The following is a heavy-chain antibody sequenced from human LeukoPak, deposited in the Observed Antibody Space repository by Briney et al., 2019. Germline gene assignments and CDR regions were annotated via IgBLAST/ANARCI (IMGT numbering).Heavy chain of an antibody. CDR3: AKARQWELPLVFDY. CDR2: ISGSGGST. J-gene: IGHJ4*02. D-gene: IGHD1-26*01. CDR1: GFTLSSYA. V-gene: IGHV3-23*01. Sequence: GGSLRLSCVPSGFTLSSYAMSWVRQPPGKWRDWDSAISGSGGSTYYADSVKGRFTISRDNSKNTLYLQMNSLRAEDTAVYYCAKARQWELPLVFDYWGQGTLVTVSS.